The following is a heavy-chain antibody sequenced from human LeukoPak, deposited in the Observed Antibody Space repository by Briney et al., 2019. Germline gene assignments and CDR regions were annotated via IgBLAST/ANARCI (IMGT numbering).Heavy chain of an antibody. D-gene: IGHD6-13*01. CDR3: ATGLGIAALNWFDP. Sequence: ASVKVSCKASGYTFTSYDINWVRQATGQGLEWMGWMNPNSGNTGYAQKFQGRVTMTEDTSTDTAYMELSSLRSEDTAVYYCATGLGIAALNWFDPWGQGTLVTVSS. CDR1: GYTFTSYD. CDR2: MNPNSGNT. J-gene: IGHJ5*02. V-gene: IGHV1-8*01.